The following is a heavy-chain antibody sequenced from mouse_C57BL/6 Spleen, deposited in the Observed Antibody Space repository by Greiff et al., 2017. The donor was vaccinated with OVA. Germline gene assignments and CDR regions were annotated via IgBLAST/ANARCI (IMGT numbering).Heavy chain of an antibody. CDR1: GYSITSGYY. V-gene: IGHV3-6*01. CDR3: ARDTDSNYGFDY. Sequence: EVKLMESGPGLVKPSQSLSLTCSVTGYSITSGYYWNWIRQFPGNKLEWMGYISYDGSNNYNPSLKNRISITRDTSKNQFFLKLNSVTTEDTATYYCARDTDSNYGFDYWGQGTTLTVSS. CDR2: ISYDGSN. D-gene: IGHD2-5*01. J-gene: IGHJ2*01.